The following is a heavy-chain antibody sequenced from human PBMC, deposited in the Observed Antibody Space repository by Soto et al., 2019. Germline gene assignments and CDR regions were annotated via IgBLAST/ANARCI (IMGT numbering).Heavy chain of an antibody. J-gene: IGHJ6*02. D-gene: IGHD6-6*01. CDR2: ISGSGGST. CDR3: AKEGSAARSYGMDV. CDR1: GFTFSSYA. Sequence: GGSLRLSCAASGFTFSSYAMSWVRQAPGKGLEWVSAISGSGGSTYYADSVKGRFTISRDNSKNTLYLQMNSLRAEETAVYYCAKEGSAARSYGMDVWGQGTTVTVSS. V-gene: IGHV3-23*01.